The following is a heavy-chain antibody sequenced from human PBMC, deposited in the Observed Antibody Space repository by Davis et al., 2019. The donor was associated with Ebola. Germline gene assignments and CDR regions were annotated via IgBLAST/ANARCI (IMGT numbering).Heavy chain of an antibody. Sequence: GESLKISCAASGFTFSDYNMNWVRQAPGKGLEWVSSISSSSSYIYYADSVKGRFTISRDNAKNSLYLQMNSLRAEDTAVYYCARSEPPDYWGQGTLVTVSS. CDR1: GFTFSDYN. CDR3: ARSEPPDY. CDR2: ISSSSSYI. D-gene: IGHD1-14*01. J-gene: IGHJ4*02. V-gene: IGHV3-21*01.